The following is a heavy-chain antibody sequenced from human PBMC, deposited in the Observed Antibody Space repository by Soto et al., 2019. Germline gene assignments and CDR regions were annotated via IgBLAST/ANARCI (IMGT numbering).Heavy chain of an antibody. CDR3: VKDPVSGGTGGAWFDY. CDR1: GYTFTGYY. D-gene: IGHD2-8*02. J-gene: IGHJ4*02. V-gene: IGHV3-23*01. Sequence: SCKASGYTFTGYYMTWVRQAPGKGLEWVSVMSGNGGRILYADSVKGRFTISRDNSKNTLYSQMNSLRLEDTAVYYCVKDPVSGGTGGAWFDYWGQGTLVTVSS. CDR2: MSGNGGRI.